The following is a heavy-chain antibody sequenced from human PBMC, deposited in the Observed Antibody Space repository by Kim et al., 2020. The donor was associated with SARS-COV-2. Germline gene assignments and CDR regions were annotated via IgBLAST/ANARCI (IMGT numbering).Heavy chain of an antibody. CDR1: GFTFDDYG. D-gene: IGHD2-15*01. V-gene: IGHV3-20*04. J-gene: IGHJ4*02. CDR2: INWNGGST. Sequence: GGSLRLSCAASGFTFDDYGMSWVRQAPGKGLEWVSGINWNGGSTGYADSVKGRFTISRDNAKNSLYLQMNSLRAEDTALYYCARGGRLGYCSGGSCYCPDYWGQGTLVTVSS. CDR3: ARGGRLGYCSGGSCYCPDY.